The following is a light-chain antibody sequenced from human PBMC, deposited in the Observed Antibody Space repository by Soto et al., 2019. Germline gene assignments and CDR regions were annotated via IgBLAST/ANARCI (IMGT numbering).Light chain of an antibody. V-gene: IGKV1-39*01. CDR2: AAS. J-gene: IGKJ4*01. CDR1: QSISSY. Sequence: DIQMTQSPSSLSASVGDRVTITCRPSQSISSYLNWYQQKPGKAPKLLIYAASSLQSGVPSRFSGSGSGTDFTLTISSLQPEDFATYYCQQANSFPLTFGGGTKVDI. CDR3: QQANSFPLT.